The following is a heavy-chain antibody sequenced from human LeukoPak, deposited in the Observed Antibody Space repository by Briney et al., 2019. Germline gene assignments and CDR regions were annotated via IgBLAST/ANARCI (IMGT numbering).Heavy chain of an antibody. CDR3: AKGYSSTWYCYFDY. CDR2: ISGSGTST. Sequence: QPGGSLRLSCAASGFTFGSYVMNWVRQAPGKGLEWVSAISGSGTSTNYADSVKGRFTISRDNSKNTLYLQMNSLRAVDTAVYYCAKGYSSTWYCYFDYWGQGTLVTVSS. J-gene: IGHJ4*02. CDR1: GFTFGSYV. D-gene: IGHD6-13*01. V-gene: IGHV3-23*01.